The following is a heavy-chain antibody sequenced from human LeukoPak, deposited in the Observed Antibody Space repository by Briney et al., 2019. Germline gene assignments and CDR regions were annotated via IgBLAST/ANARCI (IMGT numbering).Heavy chain of an antibody. Sequence: GGSLRLSCAASGFTFSSYAMSWVRQAPGKGLEWVSAISGSGGSTYYADSVKGRFTISRDNSKNTLYLQMNSLRAEDTAVYYCAKTMIVVVFVPRNNFDYWGQGTLVTVSS. CDR1: GFTFSSYA. CDR3: AKTMIVVVFVPRNNFDY. J-gene: IGHJ4*02. D-gene: IGHD3-22*01. CDR2: ISGSGGST. V-gene: IGHV3-23*01.